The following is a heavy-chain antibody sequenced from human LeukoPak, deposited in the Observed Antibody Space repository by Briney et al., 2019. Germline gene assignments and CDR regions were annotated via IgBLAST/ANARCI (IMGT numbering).Heavy chain of an antibody. CDR3: ARALTHYYDSSGYYPFGP. CDR1: GGSISSYY. CDR2: IYYSGST. J-gene: IGHJ5*02. V-gene: IGHV4-59*01. Sequence: KPSETLSLTCTVSGGSISSYYWSWIRQPPGKGLEWIGYIYYSGSTNYNPSLKSRVTISVDTSKNQFSLKLSSVTAADTAVYYCARALTHYYDSSGYYPFGPWGQGTLVTVSS. D-gene: IGHD3-22*01.